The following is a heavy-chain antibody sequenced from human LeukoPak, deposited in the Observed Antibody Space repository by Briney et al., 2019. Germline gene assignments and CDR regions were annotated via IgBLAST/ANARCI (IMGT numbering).Heavy chain of an antibody. Sequence: GGSLRLSCAASGFTFSSYWMSWVRQAPGKGLEWVANIKQDGSDKYYVDSVKGRFTIYRDNAKNSLYLQMNSLLADDTALYYCARQYSSSWYALGYLDYWGQRTLVTVSS. V-gene: IGHV3-7*01. CDR3: ARQYSSSWYALGYLDY. J-gene: IGHJ4*02. CDR1: GFTFSSYW. CDR2: IKQDGSDK. D-gene: IGHD6-13*01.